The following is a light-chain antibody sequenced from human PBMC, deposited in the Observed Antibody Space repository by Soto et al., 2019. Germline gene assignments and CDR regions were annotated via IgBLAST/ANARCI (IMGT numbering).Light chain of an antibody. CDR2: EVT. V-gene: IGLV2-8*01. J-gene: IGLJ1*01. CDR3: SSYAGSNNFV. Sequence: QSVLTQPPSASGSPGQSVTISCTETSSDVGGYNYVSWYHQHPGKAPKVMIYEVTKRPSGVPDRFSGSKSGNTASLTVSGLQAEDEADYYCSSYAGSNNFVFGTGTKVTVL. CDR1: SSDVGGYNY.